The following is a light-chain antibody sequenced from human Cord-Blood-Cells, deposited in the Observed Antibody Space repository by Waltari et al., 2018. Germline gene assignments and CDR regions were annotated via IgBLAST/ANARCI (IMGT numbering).Light chain of an antibody. CDR3: QQYNSYSPMYT. CDR2: DAF. Sequence: DIQMTQSPSTLSASVGDRVTITCRASQSISSWLAWYQQKPGKAPKLLSYDAFSLESGVPSRFSGSGSGTEFTLTISSLQPDDFATYYCQQYNSYSPMYTFGQGTKLEIK. J-gene: IGKJ2*01. V-gene: IGKV1-5*01. CDR1: QSISSW.